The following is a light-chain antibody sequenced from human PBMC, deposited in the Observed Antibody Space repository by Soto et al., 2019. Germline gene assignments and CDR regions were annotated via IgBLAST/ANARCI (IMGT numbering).Light chain of an antibody. Sequence: DIQMTQSPSTLSASVGDRVTITCRASQYIHNYLAWYQQKQGEAPTLLIHEAANLESGVPSRFSGSGTGTEFTLTISILQHDDFATYYCQQSNNYPCTFGQGTRVEI. CDR2: EAA. J-gene: IGKJ1*01. CDR1: QYIHNY. CDR3: QQSNNYPCT. V-gene: IGKV1-5*03.